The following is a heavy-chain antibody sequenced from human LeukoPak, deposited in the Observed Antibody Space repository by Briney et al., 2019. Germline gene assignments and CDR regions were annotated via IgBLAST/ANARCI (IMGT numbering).Heavy chain of an antibody. CDR1: GGSVSSGSYY. CDR2: IYYSGSS. CDR3: ARHVDTATDYFDY. Sequence: SETLSLTFTVSGGSVSSGSYYWGWIRQPPGKGLEWIGSIYYSGSSYYNPSLKSRVTISVHTSKNQFSLRLSSVTAADTAVYYCARHVDTATDYFDYWGQGTLVTVSS. V-gene: IGHV4-39*01. J-gene: IGHJ4*02. D-gene: IGHD5-18*01.